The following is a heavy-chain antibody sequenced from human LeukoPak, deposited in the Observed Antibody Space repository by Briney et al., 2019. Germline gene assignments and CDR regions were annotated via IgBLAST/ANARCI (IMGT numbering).Heavy chain of an antibody. Sequence: PSETLSLTCAVSGGSISSSNWWSWARQPPGKGLEWIGEIYHSGSTNYNPSLKSRVTISVDKSKNQFSLKLSSVTAADTAVYYCASKVLLWFGESYYWGQGTLVTVSS. CDR1: GGSISSSNW. CDR3: ASKVLLWFGESYY. V-gene: IGHV4-4*02. J-gene: IGHJ4*02. D-gene: IGHD3-10*01. CDR2: IYHSGST.